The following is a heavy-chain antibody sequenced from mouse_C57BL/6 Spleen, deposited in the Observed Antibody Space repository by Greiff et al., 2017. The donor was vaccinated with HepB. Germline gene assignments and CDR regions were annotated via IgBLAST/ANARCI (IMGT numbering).Heavy chain of an antibody. J-gene: IGHJ2*01. CDR2: IHPNSGST. D-gene: IGHD1-1*01. CDR3: ARETTVVARGLDY. Sequence: LQPGAELVKPGASVKLSCKASGYTFTSYWMHWVKQRPGQGLEWIGMIHPNSGSTNYNEKFKSKATLTVDKSSSTAYMQLSSLTSEDSAVYYCARETTVVARGLDYWGQGTTLTVSS. V-gene: IGHV1-64*01. CDR1: GYTFTSYW.